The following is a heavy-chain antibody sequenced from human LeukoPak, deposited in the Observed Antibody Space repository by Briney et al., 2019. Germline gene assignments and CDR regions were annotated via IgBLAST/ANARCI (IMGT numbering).Heavy chain of an antibody. CDR1: GFTFSSYS. CDR2: ISSSSTYI. V-gene: IGHV3-21*01. J-gene: IGHJ3*02. Sequence: MSGGSLRLSCAASGFTFSSYSMNWVRQAPGKGLEWVSSISSSSTYIYYADSLKGRFTISRDNAKNSLSLQMNSLRAEDTAVCYCARDTHCSSTSCYNAFDIWGQGTMVTVSS. CDR3: ARDTHCSSTSCYNAFDI. D-gene: IGHD2-2*02.